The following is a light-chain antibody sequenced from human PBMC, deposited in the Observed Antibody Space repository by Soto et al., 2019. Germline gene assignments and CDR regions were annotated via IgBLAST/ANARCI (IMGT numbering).Light chain of an antibody. V-gene: IGKV1-5*01. J-gene: IGKJ2*01. Sequence: DIQMTQSPSTLSASVGDRVTITCRASQSISSWLAWYQQKPGKAPKVLIYDASSLESGVPSRFSGSGSGTESTLTISSLQPDDFATYSCQQYNSYPYTFGQGTKPETK. CDR1: QSISSW. CDR3: QQYNSYPYT. CDR2: DAS.